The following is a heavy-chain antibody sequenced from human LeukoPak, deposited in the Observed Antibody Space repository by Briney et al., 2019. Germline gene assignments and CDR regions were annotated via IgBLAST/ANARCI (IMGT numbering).Heavy chain of an antibody. CDR3: TTDLYYDSSGRSPPPLHFDY. Sequence: GGSLRLSCAASGFTFSNAWMSWVRQAPGKGLEWVGRIKSKTDGGTTDYAAPVKGRFTISRDDSKNTLYLQMNSLKTEDTAVYYCTTDLYYDSSGRSPPPLHFDYWGQGTLVTVSS. D-gene: IGHD3-22*01. J-gene: IGHJ4*02. CDR2: IKSKTDGGTT. CDR1: GFTFSNAW. V-gene: IGHV3-15*01.